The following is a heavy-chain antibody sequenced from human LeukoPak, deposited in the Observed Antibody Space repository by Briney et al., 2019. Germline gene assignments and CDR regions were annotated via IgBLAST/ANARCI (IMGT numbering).Heavy chain of an antibody. CDR1: GYTFVAHY. CDR3: ARGMTKYYDNSGSDY. Sequence: ASVKVSCKASGYTFVAHYMHWVRPAPGQGLEWMGWVNPNSGDTNYAPKFLARVTMTRDTSINTAYMELSRLRSDDTAVYYCARGMTKYYDNSGSDYWGQGSLVTVSS. J-gene: IGHJ4*02. V-gene: IGHV1-2*02. CDR2: VNPNSGDT. D-gene: IGHD3-9*01.